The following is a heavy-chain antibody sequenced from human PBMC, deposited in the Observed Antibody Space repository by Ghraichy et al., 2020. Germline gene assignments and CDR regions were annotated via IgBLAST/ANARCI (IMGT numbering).Heavy chain of an antibody. J-gene: IGHJ6*02. CDR2: INHSGST. V-gene: IGHV4-34*01. Sequence: ETLSLTCAVYGGSFSGYYWSWIRQPPGKGLEWIGEINHSGSTNYNPSLKSRVTISVDTSKNQFSLKLSSVTAADTAVYYCARGGIGGMDVWGQGTTVTVSS. CDR3: ARGGIGGMDV. D-gene: IGHD2-15*01. CDR1: GGSFSGYY.